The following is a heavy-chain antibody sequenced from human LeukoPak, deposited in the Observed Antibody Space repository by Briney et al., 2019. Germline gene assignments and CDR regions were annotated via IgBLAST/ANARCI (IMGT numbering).Heavy chain of an antibody. Sequence: ASLKVSCKASGYTFTSYDINCVRQATGHGLEWMGWMNPNSGNTGYAQKFQGRVTMTRNTSISTAYMELSSLRSEDTAVYYCARGLRIIGSGSFTSPVGFWGQGTLVTVSS. CDR2: MNPNSGNT. J-gene: IGHJ4*02. CDR3: ARGLRIIGSGSFTSPVGF. D-gene: IGHD1-26*01. CDR1: GYTFTSYD. V-gene: IGHV1-8*01.